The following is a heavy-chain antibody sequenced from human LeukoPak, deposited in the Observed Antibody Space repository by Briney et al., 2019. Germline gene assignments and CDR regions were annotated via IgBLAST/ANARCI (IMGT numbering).Heavy chain of an antibody. CDR1: GFIFSNYG. CDR2: IWNDGSET. V-gene: IGHV3-33*01. Sequence: GASVRLSCAASGFIFSNYGMHWVRQAPGQRLEWVAVIWNDGSETFHADSVKGRFRIARDNSKNTLYLQMNSLRAEDTAVYFCARDMGRAWYGPPDYWGQGTLVTVSS. J-gene: IGHJ4*02. D-gene: IGHD6-13*01. CDR3: ARDMGRAWYGPPDY.